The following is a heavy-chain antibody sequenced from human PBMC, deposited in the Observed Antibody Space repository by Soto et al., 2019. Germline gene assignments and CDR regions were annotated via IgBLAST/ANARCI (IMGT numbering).Heavy chain of an antibody. CDR1: GNSFTRYW. Sequence: ESLTISCTCSGNSFTRYWIGWVRQMPGKGLEWMGIIYPGDSDTRYSPSFQGQVTISADKSISTAYLQWSSLKASDTAMYYCARHSGSGSPYYYYYGMDVWGQGTTVTVSS. V-gene: IGHV5-51*01. J-gene: IGHJ6*02. CDR3: ARHSGSGSPYYYYYGMDV. CDR2: IYPGDSDT. D-gene: IGHD3-10*01.